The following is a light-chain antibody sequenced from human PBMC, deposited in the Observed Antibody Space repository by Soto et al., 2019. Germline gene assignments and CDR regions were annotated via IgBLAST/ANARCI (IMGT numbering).Light chain of an antibody. CDR1: SSDVGGYNY. J-gene: IGLJ1*01. V-gene: IGLV2-14*01. CDR3: TSYTSISLYV. CDR2: EVS. Sequence: QSALTQPASVSGSPGQSITISCTGTSSDVGGYNYVSWYQQHPGKAPKLMIYEVSNRPSGISNRFSGSKSGNTAFLTISGLQAVDEADYYCTSYTSISLYVFGTGTKLTVL.